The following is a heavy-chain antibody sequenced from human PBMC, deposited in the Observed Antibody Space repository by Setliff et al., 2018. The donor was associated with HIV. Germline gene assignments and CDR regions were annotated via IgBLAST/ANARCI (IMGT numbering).Heavy chain of an antibody. CDR2: ISSTGGTT. J-gene: IGHJ4*02. CDR1: GFTFSRYA. Sequence: GGSLRLSCAVSGFTFSRYAMSWVRQAPGKGLEWVSGISSTGGTTYYADSVKGRFTISRDNSKNTLFLQVKSLTAVYYCTTGTRLVDWGQGALVTVSS. CDR3: RLVD. D-gene: IGHD2-8*01. V-gene: IGHV3-23*01.